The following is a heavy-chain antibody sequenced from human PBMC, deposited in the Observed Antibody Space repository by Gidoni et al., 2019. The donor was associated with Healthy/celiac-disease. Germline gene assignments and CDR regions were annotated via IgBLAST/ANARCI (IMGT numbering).Heavy chain of an antibody. CDR1: GFTFSTAW. Sequence: EVQLVESGGGLVKPGGSLRLSCAASGFTFSTAWMSWVRQAPGKGLEWVGRIKSKTDGGTTDYAAPVKGRFTISRDDSKNTLYLQMNSLKTEDTAVYYCTTVAVRYYYYYMDVWGKGTTVTVS. CDR2: IKSKTDGGTT. D-gene: IGHD3-10*01. V-gene: IGHV3-15*01. CDR3: TTVAVRYYYYYMDV. J-gene: IGHJ6*03.